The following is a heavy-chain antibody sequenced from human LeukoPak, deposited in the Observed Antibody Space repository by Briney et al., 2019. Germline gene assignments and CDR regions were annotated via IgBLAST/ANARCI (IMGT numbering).Heavy chain of an antibody. CDR2: INSEGSRT. D-gene: IGHD2-2*02. CDR3: ARGRYCSSTSCYKAFDI. V-gene: IGHV3-74*01. Sequence: GGSLRLSCAASGFTFSTYWMYWVRQAPGKGLVWVSRINSEGSRTSYADSVKGRVTISRDNAKNTLYLQMNSLRAEDTAVYYCARGRYCSSTSCYKAFDIWGQGTKVSVSS. CDR1: GFTFSTYW. J-gene: IGHJ3*02.